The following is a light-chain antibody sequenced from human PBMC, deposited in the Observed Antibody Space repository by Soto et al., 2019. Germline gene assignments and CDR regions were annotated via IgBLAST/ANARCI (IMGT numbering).Light chain of an antibody. V-gene: IGKV1-9*01. Sequence: DIQLTQSPSFLYASVGDRVTITCRASQGISSSLAWYQQKPGKAPKLLIYPVSTLQSGVPSTFSGSESGTEFTLTISSLQPEDFATYYCQHLKSYPLSFGGGTKVEIK. CDR3: QHLKSYPLS. CDR2: PVS. CDR1: QGISSS. J-gene: IGKJ4*01.